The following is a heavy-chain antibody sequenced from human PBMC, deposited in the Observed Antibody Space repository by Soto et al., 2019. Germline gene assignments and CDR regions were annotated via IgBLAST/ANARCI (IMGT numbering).Heavy chain of an antibody. CDR1: GFTFSSYT. J-gene: IGHJ6*02. Sequence: GGSLRLSCVASGFTFSSYTMSWVRQAPGKGLEWVSAISGSGGTIYYADSVKGRFTISRDNAKNSLYLQMNSLRAEDTAVYYCARDGRYGSGIHYYYSYYGMDVWGQGTTVTVS. CDR3: ARDGRYGSGIHYYYSYYGMDV. CDR2: ISGSGGTI. D-gene: IGHD3-10*01. V-gene: IGHV3-23*01.